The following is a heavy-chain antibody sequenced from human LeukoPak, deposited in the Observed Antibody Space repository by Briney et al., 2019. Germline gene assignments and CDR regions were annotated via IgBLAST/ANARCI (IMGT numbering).Heavy chain of an antibody. J-gene: IGHJ4*02. CDR3: ARGSGWFPYYFDY. V-gene: IGHV4-34*01. CDR1: GGSFSGYY. D-gene: IGHD6-19*01. Sequence: SETLSLTCAVYGGSFSGYYWSWIRQPPGKGLEWIGEINHSGSTNYNPSLKSRVTISVDTSKNQFSLKLSSVTAADTAAYYCARGSGWFPYYFDYWGQGTLVTVSS. CDR2: INHSGST.